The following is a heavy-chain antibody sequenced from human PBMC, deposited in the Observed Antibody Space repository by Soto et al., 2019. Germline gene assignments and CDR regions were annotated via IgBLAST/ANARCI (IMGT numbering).Heavy chain of an antibody. D-gene: IGHD6-13*01. V-gene: IGHV3-13*01. Sequence: PGGSLRLSSAASGFTFSSYDMHWVRQSTGKGLEWVSAIGTAGDTYYPGSVKGRFTISRENAKNSLYLQMNSLRAGDTAVYYCARGLRGSSSWYQPGDYWGQGTLVTVSS. J-gene: IGHJ4*02. CDR2: IGTAGDT. CDR1: GFTFSSYD. CDR3: ARGLRGSSSWYQPGDY.